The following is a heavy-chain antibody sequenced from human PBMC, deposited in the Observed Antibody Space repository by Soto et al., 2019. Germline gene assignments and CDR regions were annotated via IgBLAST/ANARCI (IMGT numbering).Heavy chain of an antibody. Sequence: GASVKVSCKASGYTFTGYYMHWVRQAPGQGLEWMGWINPNSGGTNYAQKFQGWVTMTRDTSISTAYMELSRLRSDDTAVYYCAREPWKSNYYYVMDVWGQGTTVTVSS. J-gene: IGHJ6*02. D-gene: IGHD1-1*01. CDR2: INPNSGGT. V-gene: IGHV1-2*04. CDR1: GYTFTGYY. CDR3: AREPWKSNYYYVMDV.